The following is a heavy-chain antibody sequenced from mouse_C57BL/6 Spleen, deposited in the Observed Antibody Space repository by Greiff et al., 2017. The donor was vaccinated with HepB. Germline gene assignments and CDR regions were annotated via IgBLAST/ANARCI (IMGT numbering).Heavy chain of an antibody. CDR2: IHPNSGST. J-gene: IGHJ2*01. CDR1: GYTFTSYW. CDR3: AREGVFRPFDY. V-gene: IGHV1-64*01. D-gene: IGHD3-2*02. Sequence: QVQLQQSGAEPVKPGASVKLSCKASGYTFTSYWMHWVKQRPGQGLEWIGMIHPNSGSTNYNEKFKSKATLTVDKSSSTAYMQLSSLTSEDSAVYYCAREGVFRPFDYWGQGTTLTVSS.